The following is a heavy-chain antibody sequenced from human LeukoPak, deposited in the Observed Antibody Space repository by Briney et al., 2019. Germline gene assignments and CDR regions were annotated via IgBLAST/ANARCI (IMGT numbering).Heavy chain of an antibody. Sequence: NPSETLSLTCTVSGGSISSYYWSWIRQPAGKGLEWIGRIYTSGSTNYNPSLKSRVTMSVDTSKNQFSLKLSSVTAADTAVYYCARRRTLITIFGVVLPDAFDIWGQGTMVTVSS. CDR3: ARRRTLITIFGVVLPDAFDI. V-gene: IGHV4-4*07. D-gene: IGHD3-3*01. CDR2: IYTSGST. J-gene: IGHJ3*02. CDR1: GGSISSYY.